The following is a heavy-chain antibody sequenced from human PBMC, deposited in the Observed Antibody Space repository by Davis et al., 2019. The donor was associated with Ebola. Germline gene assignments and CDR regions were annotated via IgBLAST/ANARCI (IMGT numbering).Heavy chain of an antibody. Sequence: ESLKISCTVSDDSIDIYSWSWIRQPPGKGLEWIGYIYYNEGTNYNPSLKSRLTISLDTSKNQFSLKLSSVTAADTAVYYCARGLYPWELDYWGQGTLVTVSS. CDR3: ARGLYPWELDY. CDR1: DDSIDIYS. CDR2: IYYNEGT. D-gene: IGHD1-1*01. J-gene: IGHJ4*02. V-gene: IGHV4-59*12.